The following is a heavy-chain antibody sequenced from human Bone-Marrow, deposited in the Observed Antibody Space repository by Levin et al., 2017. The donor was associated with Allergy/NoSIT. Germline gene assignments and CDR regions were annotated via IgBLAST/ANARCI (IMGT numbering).Heavy chain of an antibody. CDR2: ISYDGSNT. V-gene: IGHV3-30-3*01. CDR3: ARDLREYSASPSAFAY. CDR1: GFSFRITA. J-gene: IGHJ4*02. Sequence: HAGGSLRLSCVVSGFSFRITAMHWVRQAPGKGLEWVAIISYDGSNTYYSDSVKGRFSISRDNSKSTVYLQMNSLRPEDTALYYCARDLREYSASPSAFAYWGQGSLVTVSS. D-gene: IGHD1-26*01.